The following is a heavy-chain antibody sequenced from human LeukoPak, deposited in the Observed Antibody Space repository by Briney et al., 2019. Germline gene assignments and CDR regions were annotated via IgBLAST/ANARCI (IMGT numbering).Heavy chain of an antibody. CDR1: GFTFSDYY. Sequence: GGSLRLSCAASGFTFSDYYMSWIRQAPGKGLEWVSYISSSGSTIYYADSVKGRFTISRDNAKNTLYLQMNSLRAEDTAVYYCARDREDFWSGYSDAFDIWGQGTMVTVSS. V-gene: IGHV3-11*04. CDR3: ARDREDFWSGYSDAFDI. J-gene: IGHJ3*02. CDR2: ISSSGSTI. D-gene: IGHD3-3*01.